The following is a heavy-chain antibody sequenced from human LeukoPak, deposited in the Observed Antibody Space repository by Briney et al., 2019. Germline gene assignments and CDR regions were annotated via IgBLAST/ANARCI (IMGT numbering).Heavy chain of an antibody. D-gene: IGHD3-22*01. J-gene: IGHJ4*02. CDR2: IIPIFGTA. CDR3: ARAEPRYYDSSGSTGDFDY. V-gene: IGHV1-69*13. CDR1: GYTFTGYY. Sequence: RASVKVSCKASGYTFTGYYMHWVRQAPGQGLEWMGGIIPIFGTANYAQKFQGRVTITADESTSTAYMELSSLRSEDTAVYYCARAEPRYYDSSGSTGDFDYWGQGTLVTVSS.